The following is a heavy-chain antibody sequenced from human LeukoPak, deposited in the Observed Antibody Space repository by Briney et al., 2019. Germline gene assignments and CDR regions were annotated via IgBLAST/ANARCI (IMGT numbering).Heavy chain of an antibody. J-gene: IGHJ4*02. CDR2: INHSGST. CDR3: ARVKAAAYDY. CDR1: GGAFSGYY. V-gene: IGHV4-34*01. Sequence: SETLSLTCAVYGGAFSGYYWSWIRQPPGKGLEWIGEINHSGSTNYNPFLKSRVTISVDTSKNQFSLKLSSVTAADTAVYYCARVKAAAYDYWGQGTLVTVSS. D-gene: IGHD6-13*01.